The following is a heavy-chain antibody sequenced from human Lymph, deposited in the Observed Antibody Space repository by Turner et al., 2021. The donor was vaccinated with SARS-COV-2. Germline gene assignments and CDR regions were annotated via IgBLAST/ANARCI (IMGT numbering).Heavy chain of an antibody. Sequence: QVQLVPSGAEVKKPGASVKVSCKAPGYTFTSYDINWVRQATGQGLEWMGWMNPNSGNTGYAQKCQGRVTMTRNTSISTAYMELSSLRSEDTAVYYCARGRYSGGGMDVWGQGTTVTVSS. CDR1: GYTFTSYD. V-gene: IGHV1-8*02. D-gene: IGHD1-26*01. J-gene: IGHJ6*02. CDR2: MNPNSGNT. CDR3: ARGRYSGGGMDV.